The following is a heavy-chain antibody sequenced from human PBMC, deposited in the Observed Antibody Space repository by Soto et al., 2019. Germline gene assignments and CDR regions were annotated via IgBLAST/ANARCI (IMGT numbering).Heavy chain of an antibody. V-gene: IGHV6-1*01. CDR1: RDTVSSTIAS. CDR3: AREGYGGNSVWVFDY. J-gene: IGHJ4*02. Sequence: QTLSLTCAISRDTVSSTIASWNWIRQSPSRGLEWLGRTYYRSKWYNDYAVSVKSRITINPDTSKNQFSLQLNSVTPEDTAVYYCAREGYGGNSVWVFDYWGQGTLVTV. CDR2: TYYRSKWYN. D-gene: IGHD4-17*01.